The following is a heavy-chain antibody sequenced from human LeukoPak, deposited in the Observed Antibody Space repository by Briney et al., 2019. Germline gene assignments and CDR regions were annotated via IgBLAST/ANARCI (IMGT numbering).Heavy chain of an antibody. CDR1: GGTFSDYS. D-gene: IGHD3-16*01. Sequence: ASVKVSCKAPGGTFSDYSSSCVRHAPRQGLEWMGWINPNSGNTNYAQKSQSRVTVTRDTSISTTYMGLSRLSPDDTAVYYCARNGRGTYDFWGQGTLVTVSS. V-gene: IGHV1-2*02. J-gene: IGHJ4*02. CDR2: INPNSGNT. CDR3: ARNGRGTYDF.